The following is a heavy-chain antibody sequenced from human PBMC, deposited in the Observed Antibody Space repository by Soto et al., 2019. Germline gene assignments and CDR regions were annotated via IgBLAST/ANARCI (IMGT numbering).Heavy chain of an antibody. CDR1: GGTFSSYA. Sequence: ASVKVSCKASGGTFSSYAISWVRQAPGQELEWMGGIIPIFGTANYAQKFQGRVTITADESTSTAYMELSSLRSEDTAVYYCARAQFPYYDILTGGRGVDYYYYYGMDVWGQGTTVTVSS. CDR2: IIPIFGTA. CDR3: ARAQFPYYDILTGGRGVDYYYYYGMDV. D-gene: IGHD3-9*01. J-gene: IGHJ6*02. V-gene: IGHV1-69*13.